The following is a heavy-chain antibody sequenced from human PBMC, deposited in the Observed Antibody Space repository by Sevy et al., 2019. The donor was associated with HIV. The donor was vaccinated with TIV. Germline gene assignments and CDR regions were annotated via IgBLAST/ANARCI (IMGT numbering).Heavy chain of an antibody. CDR3: AKVSDIVVVTDAFDI. V-gene: IGHV3-23*01. D-gene: IGHD2-21*02. CDR2: ISGSGGST. CDR1: GFTFSSYA. Sequence: GGSQRLSCAASGFTFSSYAMSWVRQAPGKGLEWVSAISGSGGSTYYADSVKGRFTISRDNSKNTLYLQMNSLRAEDTAVYYCAKVSDIVVVTDAFDIWGQGTMVTVSS. J-gene: IGHJ3*02.